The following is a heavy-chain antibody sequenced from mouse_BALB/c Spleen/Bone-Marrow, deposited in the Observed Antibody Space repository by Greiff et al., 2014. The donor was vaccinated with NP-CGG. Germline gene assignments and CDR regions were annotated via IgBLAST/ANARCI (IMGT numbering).Heavy chain of an antibody. CDR2: ISSGSSTI. V-gene: IGHV5-17*02. Sequence: EVKVEESGGGLVQPGGSRKLSCAASGFTFSSFEMHWVRQAPEKGLEWVAYISSGSSTIYYADTVKGRFTISRDNPKNTLFLQMTSLRSEDTAMYYCARWGYYYAMDYWGQGTSVTVSS. CDR3: ARWGYYYAMDY. J-gene: IGHJ4*01. CDR1: GFTFSSFE.